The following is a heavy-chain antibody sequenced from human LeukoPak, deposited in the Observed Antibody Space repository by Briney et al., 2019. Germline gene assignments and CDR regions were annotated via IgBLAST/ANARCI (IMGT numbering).Heavy chain of an antibody. D-gene: IGHD6-25*01. CDR1: GFTFSSYA. CDR3: AREGQYSSARGFDY. V-gene: IGHV3-30-3*01. J-gene: IGHJ4*02. CDR2: ISYDGSNK. Sequence: PGGSLRLSCAASGFTFSSYAMHWVRQAPGKGLEWVAVISYDGSNKYYADSVKGRFTISRDNSKNTLYLQMNSLRAEDTAVYYCAREGQYSSARGFDYWGQGTLVTVSS.